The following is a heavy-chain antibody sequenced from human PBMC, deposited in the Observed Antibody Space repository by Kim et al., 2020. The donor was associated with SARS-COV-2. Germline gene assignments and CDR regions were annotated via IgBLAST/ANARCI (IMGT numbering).Heavy chain of an antibody. J-gene: IGHJ4*02. Sequence: LKRRVTISVDTSKNQFSLKLSSVTAADTAVYYCARDPYYDFWSGYSWVDYWGQGTLVTVSS. V-gene: IGHV4-30-2*04. CDR3: ARDPYYDFWSGYSWVDY. D-gene: IGHD3-3*01.